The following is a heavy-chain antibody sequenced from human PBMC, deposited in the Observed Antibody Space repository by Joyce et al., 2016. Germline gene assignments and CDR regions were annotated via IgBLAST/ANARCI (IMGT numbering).Heavy chain of an antibody. CDR2: NRSKAYGGTP. J-gene: IGHJ4*02. CDR1: GFIFGDYS. CDR3: TVRMVTPF. V-gene: IGHV3-49*03. Sequence: VQLVESGGGLVQPGRSLRLSCTASGFIFGDYSMSWFRQAPGKGVEWVGFNRSKAYGGTPDYAASVKDRFTISRDDSKNIAYLQMNSLKTEDTAVYYCTVRMVTPFWGQGTLVTVSS. D-gene: IGHD5-18*01.